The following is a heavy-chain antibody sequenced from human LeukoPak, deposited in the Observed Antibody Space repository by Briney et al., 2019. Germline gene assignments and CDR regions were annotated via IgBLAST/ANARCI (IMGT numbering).Heavy chain of an antibody. J-gene: IGHJ4*02. CDR1: GFTISSYW. CDR3: ARASGPGTTDY. D-gene: IGHD6-13*01. CDR2: INQDGSEK. V-gene: IGHV3-7*01. Sequence: PGGSLRFSCAASGFTISSYWMSWVRQAPGKGLEWVANINQDGSEKYYVDSVKGRFTISRDNAKNSLYLQINTLRADDTAVYCCARASGPGTTDYWGQGTLVTVSS.